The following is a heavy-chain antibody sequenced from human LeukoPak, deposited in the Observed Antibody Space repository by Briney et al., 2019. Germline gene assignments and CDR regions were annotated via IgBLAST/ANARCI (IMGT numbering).Heavy chain of an antibody. CDR2: IKTDGSST. J-gene: IGHJ4*02. V-gene: IGHV3-74*01. Sequence: GGSLRLSCAASGFTFSNYWMHWVRQAPGKGLVWVPRIKTDGSSTDYADSVKGRFTISRDNAKNTLYLQMNSLRAEDTAVYYCARDLDGYRSGNGGWGQGTLVTVSS. D-gene: IGHD5-12*01. CDR1: GFTFSNYW. CDR3: ARDLDGYRSGNGG.